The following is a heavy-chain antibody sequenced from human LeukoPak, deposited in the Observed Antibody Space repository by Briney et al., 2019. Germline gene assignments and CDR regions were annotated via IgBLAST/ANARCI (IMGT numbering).Heavy chain of an antibody. CDR3: TSLTGPPYL. D-gene: IGHD1-20*01. CDR2: IRSKANSYAT. V-gene: IGHV3-73*01. CDR1: GFTFSGSA. Sequence: GGSLRLSRAASGFTFSGSAMHWVRQASGKGLEWVGRIRSKANSYATAYAASVKGRFTISRDDSKNTAYLQMNSLKTEDTAVYYCTSLTGPPYLWGQGTLVTVSS. J-gene: IGHJ5*02.